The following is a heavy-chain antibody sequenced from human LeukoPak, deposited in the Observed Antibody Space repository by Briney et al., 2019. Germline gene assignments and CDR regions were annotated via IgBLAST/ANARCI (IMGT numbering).Heavy chain of an antibody. D-gene: IGHD3-9*01. CDR2: IYTSGST. CDR3: ARDAPSDYDILTGYGEFDY. CDR1: GGAISSYY. V-gene: IGHV4-4*07. Sequence: PSETLSLTCTVSGGAISSYYWSWIRQPARTGLEWFGRIYTSGSTNYNPSLKSRVTMSVDTSKNQFSLKLSSVTAADTAVYYCARDAPSDYDILTGYGEFDYWGQGTLVTVSS. J-gene: IGHJ4*02.